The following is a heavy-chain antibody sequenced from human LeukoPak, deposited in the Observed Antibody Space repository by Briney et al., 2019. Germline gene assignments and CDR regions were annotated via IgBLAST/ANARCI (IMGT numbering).Heavy chain of an antibody. CDR3: AREGNGSGSYFTYYYYYMDV. V-gene: IGHV1-8*03. Sequence: ASVKVSCKASGYTFTSYDINWVRQATGQGLEWMGWMNPISGNTGYAQKFQGRVTITRNTSISTAYMELSSLRSEDTAVYYCAREGNGSGSYFTYYYYYMDVWGKGTTVTVSS. CDR2: MNPISGNT. CDR1: GYTFTSYD. D-gene: IGHD3-10*01. J-gene: IGHJ6*03.